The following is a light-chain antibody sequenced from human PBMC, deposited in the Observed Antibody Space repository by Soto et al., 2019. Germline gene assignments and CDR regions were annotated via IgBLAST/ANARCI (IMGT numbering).Light chain of an antibody. CDR2: GAS. J-gene: IGKJ1*01. CDR1: QSVGSRY. V-gene: IGKV3-20*01. CDR3: QHYGRSPWT. Sequence: EIVLTQSPGTLSLSPGERATLSCRASQSVGSRYLAWYQQKPGQAPRLLIYGASSRATGIPDRFSGSGSGTDLTLTVSRLEPEDFAVYYCQHYGRSPWTVGQGTKVEIK.